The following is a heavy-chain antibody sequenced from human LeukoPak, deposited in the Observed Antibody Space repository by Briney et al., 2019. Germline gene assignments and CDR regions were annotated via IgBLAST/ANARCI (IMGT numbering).Heavy chain of an antibody. CDR2: LSYDGKKK. Sequence: PGGSLRLSCAASGLTFSAFAMQWVRQAPGKGLVWVAVLSYDGKKKYYADSVKGRFTISRDSPKSTLYLQMSSLTPEDTAVYFCARDADYFDSSGYYRALDFWGQGTLVTVSS. CDR1: GLTFSAFA. D-gene: IGHD3-22*01. CDR3: ARDADYFDSSGYYRALDF. V-gene: IGHV3-30*04. J-gene: IGHJ4*02.